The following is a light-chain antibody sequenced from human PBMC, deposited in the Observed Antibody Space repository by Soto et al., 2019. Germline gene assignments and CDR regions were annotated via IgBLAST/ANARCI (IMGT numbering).Light chain of an antibody. CDR3: QQRGNWPS. J-gene: IGKJ4*01. Sequence: EIVLTQSPGTLSLSPGERATLSCRASQSVSSSYLAWYQQKPGQAPRLLIYGASSRATGIPDRFSGSGSGTDFTLTISSLEPEDFAVCYCQQRGNWPSFGGGTKVDIK. CDR2: GAS. V-gene: IGKV3D-20*02. CDR1: QSVSSSY.